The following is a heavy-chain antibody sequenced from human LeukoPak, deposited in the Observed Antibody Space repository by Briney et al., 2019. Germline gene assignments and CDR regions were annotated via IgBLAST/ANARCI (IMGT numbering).Heavy chain of an antibody. J-gene: IGHJ4*02. CDR2: IYTSGST. CDR3: ARDDGFWGYYFDY. V-gene: IGHV4-4*07. CDR1: GGSISRYY. D-gene: IGHD3-16*01. Sequence: SETLSLTCTVPGGSISRYYWSWIRQPAGKGLECIGRIYTSGSTNYNPSLKSRVTMSVDTSKNQFSLKLSSVTAADTAVYYCARDDGFWGYYFDYWGQGTLVTVSS.